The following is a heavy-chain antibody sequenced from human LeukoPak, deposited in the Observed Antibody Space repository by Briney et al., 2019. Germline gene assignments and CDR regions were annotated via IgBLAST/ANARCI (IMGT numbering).Heavy chain of an antibody. V-gene: IGHV3-33*01. CDR1: GFTFSSYG. CDR3: AREGPRGNSQFDY. Sequence: GGSLRLSCAAYGFTFSSYGMHWVRQAPGKGLEWVALIWYDGSNKYYTDSVKGRLTISRDNSKNTLYLQMNSLRAEDTAIYYCAREGPRGNSQFDYWGQGTLVTVSS. D-gene: IGHD2/OR15-2a*01. CDR2: IWYDGSNK. J-gene: IGHJ4*02.